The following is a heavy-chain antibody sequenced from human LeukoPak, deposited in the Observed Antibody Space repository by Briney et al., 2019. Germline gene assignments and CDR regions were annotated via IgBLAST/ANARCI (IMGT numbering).Heavy chain of an antibody. J-gene: IGHJ4*02. CDR2: ISWGGDNT. CDR3: ARDYTADSNGYFDY. V-gene: IGHV3-43D*04. CDR1: GFTFDDKA. D-gene: IGHD3-22*01. Sequence: PGGSLRLSCAASGFTFDDKAMLWVRQGPGKGLEWVALISWGGDNTYYSDSVKGRFTISRDNRKDSVYLQMNSLRVDDTALYFCARDYTADSNGYFDYWGQGTLVTVSS.